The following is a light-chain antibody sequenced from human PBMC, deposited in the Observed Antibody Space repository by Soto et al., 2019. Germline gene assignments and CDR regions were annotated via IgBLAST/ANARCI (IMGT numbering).Light chain of an antibody. V-gene: IGLV2-14*01. CDR1: SSDVGGYNY. CDR3: SSYTTSSTLV. CDR2: EVI. Sequence: QSALTQPRSVSGSPGQSVTISCTGTSSDVGGYNYVSWYQQHPGQAPKLMIYEVINRPSGVSNRFSGSKSGNTASLTISGLQAEDEADYYCSSYTTSSTLVFGTGTKLTVL. J-gene: IGLJ1*01.